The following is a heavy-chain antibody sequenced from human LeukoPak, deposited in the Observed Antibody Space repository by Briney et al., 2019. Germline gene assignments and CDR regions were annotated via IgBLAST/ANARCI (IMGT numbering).Heavy chain of an antibody. CDR1: GFTFSSYA. V-gene: IGHV3-23*01. Sequence: GGSLRLSCAASGFTFSSYAMNWVRQAPGKGLEWVSAISGSGGSTYYADSVKGRFTISRDNSKNTLYLQMNSLRAEDTAVYYCAKDQRGYSYENYYYYYMDVWGKGTTVTVSS. J-gene: IGHJ6*03. CDR2: ISGSGGST. CDR3: AKDQRGYSYENYYYYYMDV. D-gene: IGHD5-18*01.